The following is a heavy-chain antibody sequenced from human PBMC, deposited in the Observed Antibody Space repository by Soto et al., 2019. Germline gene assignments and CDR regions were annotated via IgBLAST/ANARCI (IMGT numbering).Heavy chain of an antibody. CDR1: GGSISSGGYS. D-gene: IGHD2-21*01. V-gene: IGHV4-30-2*01. CDR3: ARAGEMAYYFDY. J-gene: IGHJ4*02. Sequence: SETLSLTCAVSGGSISSGGYSWGWIRQPPGKGLEWIGYIYHSGSTYYNPSLKSRVTISVDRSKNQFSLKLSSVTAADTAVYYCARAGEMAYYFDYWGQGTLVTVSS. CDR2: IYHSGST.